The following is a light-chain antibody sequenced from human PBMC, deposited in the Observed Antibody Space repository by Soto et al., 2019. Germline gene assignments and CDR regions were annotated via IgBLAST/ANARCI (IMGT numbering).Light chain of an antibody. CDR2: DAS. J-gene: IGKJ4*01. CDR3: QHCYGFFLT. V-gene: IGKV1-5*01. CDR1: QSISNW. Sequence: DIQMTQSPSTLSASVGDKVTISCRASQSISNWLAWYQQKPGKAPKLLIYDASSMERGVTSRFSGSGSGTEFTLTISSLHPYEFATYNCQHCYGFFLTVGGKTKVETK.